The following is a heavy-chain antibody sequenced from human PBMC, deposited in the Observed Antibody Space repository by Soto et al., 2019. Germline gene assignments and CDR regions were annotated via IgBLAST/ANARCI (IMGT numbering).Heavy chain of an antibody. V-gene: IGHV3-23*01. CDR3: AKEGGAVAVANIDY. Sequence: EVQLLESGGGLLQPGGSLRLSCAASGFTFSSYAMSWVRQAPGKGLEWVSAMSGSGGGTSYADSVKGRFTISRDNSKNTLFLQMNSLRAEDTAVYYCAKEGGAVAVANIDYWGQGTLVTVSS. J-gene: IGHJ4*02. CDR1: GFTFSSYA. CDR2: MSGSGGGT. D-gene: IGHD6-19*01.